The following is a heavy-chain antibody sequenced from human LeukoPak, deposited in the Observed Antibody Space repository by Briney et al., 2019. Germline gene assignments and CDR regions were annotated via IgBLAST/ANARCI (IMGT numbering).Heavy chain of an antibody. CDR2: INHSGST. D-gene: IGHD1-26*01. V-gene: IGHV4-34*01. CDR1: GGSFSGYY. J-gene: IGHJ6*03. Sequence: MPSETLSLTCAVYGGSFSGYYWSWIRQPPGKGLEWIGEINHSGSTNYNPSLKSRVTISVDTSKNQFSLKLSSVTAADTAVYYCARLAGKYYYYYYMGVWGKGTTVTVSS. CDR3: ARLAGKYYYYYYMGV.